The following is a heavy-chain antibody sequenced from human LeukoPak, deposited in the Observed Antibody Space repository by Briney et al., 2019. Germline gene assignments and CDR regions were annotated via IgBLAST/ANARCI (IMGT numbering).Heavy chain of an antibody. D-gene: IGHD3-3*01. CDR2: ISSSSSYI. CDR3: ARDRYDFWSGSHYGMDV. J-gene: IGHJ6*02. V-gene: IGHV3-21*01. CDR1: GFTFSSYS. Sequence: SGGSLRLSCAASGFTFSSYSMNWVRQAPGKGLEWVSSISSSSSYIYYADSVKGRFTISRDNAKNSLYLQMNSLRAEDTAVYYCARDRYDFWSGSHYGMDVWGQGTTVTVSS.